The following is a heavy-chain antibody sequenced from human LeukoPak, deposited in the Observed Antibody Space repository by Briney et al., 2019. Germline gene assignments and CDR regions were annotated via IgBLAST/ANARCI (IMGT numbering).Heavy chain of an antibody. D-gene: IGHD1/OR15-1a*01. CDR1: GGTFSRYA. Sequence: CVKVSCMASGGTFSRYAISWVRHAPGQGLEWMGEIIPILGTANYAQKFQGRVTITADKSTSTAYMELSSLRSEDTAVYYCARDRRALRAGEQFDYWGQGTLVTVSS. V-gene: IGHV1-69*06. CDR3: ARDRRALRAGEQFDY. CDR2: IIPILGTA. J-gene: IGHJ4*02.